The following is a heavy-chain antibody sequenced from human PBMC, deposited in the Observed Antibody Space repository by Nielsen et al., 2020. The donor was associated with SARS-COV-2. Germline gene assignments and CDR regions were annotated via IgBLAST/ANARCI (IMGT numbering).Heavy chain of an antibody. J-gene: IGHJ6*03. CDR1: GASFSGYY. CDR3: ARAYCGGDCYSDYYYYYMDV. D-gene: IGHD2-21*01. V-gene: IGHV4-34*01. CDR2: ITRSGNT. Sequence: SETLSLTCGLNGASFSGYYWGWIRQPPGKGLEWIGDITRSGNTNYNPSLKSRVTISVDTSKNQFSLKLSSVTAADTAVYYCARAYCGGDCYSDYYYYYMDVWGKGTTVTVSS.